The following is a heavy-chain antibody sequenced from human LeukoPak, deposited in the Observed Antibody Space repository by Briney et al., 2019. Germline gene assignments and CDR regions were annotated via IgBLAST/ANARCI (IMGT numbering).Heavy chain of an antibody. D-gene: IGHD3-22*01. J-gene: IGHJ6*03. CDR3: ARVMGDSSGYYYYYYYMDV. Sequence: PGGSLRLSCAASGFTFSTYGMHWVRQAPGKGLEWVSYISSSSSTIYYADSVKGRFTISRDNAKNSLYLQMNSLRAEDTAVYYCARVMGDSSGYYYYYYYMDVWGKGTTVTVSS. V-gene: IGHV3-48*01. CDR2: ISSSSSTI. CDR1: GFTFSTYG.